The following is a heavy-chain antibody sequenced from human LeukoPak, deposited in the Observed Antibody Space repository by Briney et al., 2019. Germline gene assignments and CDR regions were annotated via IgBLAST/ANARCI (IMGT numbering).Heavy chain of an antibody. D-gene: IGHD3-16*01. CDR1: GFTFSSYD. Sequence: GGSLRLSCAASGFTFSSYDINWVRQAPGKGLEWVSGISGSGGSTYYAHSVKGRFTISRDNSKNTLYLQMNSLRAGDTAVYYCAKWGSGYYFDYWGQGTLVTVPS. CDR2: ISGSGGST. J-gene: IGHJ4*02. CDR3: AKWGSGYYFDY. V-gene: IGHV3-23*01.